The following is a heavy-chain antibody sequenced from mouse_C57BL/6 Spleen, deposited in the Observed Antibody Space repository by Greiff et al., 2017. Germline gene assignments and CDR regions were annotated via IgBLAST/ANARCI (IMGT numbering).Heavy chain of an antibody. J-gene: IGHJ2*01. D-gene: IGHD2-3*01. CDR3: ARSPIYDGYLYFDY. CDR2: INPGSGGT. CDR1: GYAFTNYL. Sequence: VQLQQSGAELVRPGTSVKVSCKASGYAFTNYLIEWVKQRPGQGLEWIGVINPGSGGTNYNEKFKGKGTLTADKSSSTAYMQLSSLTSEDSAVYFCARSPIYDGYLYFDYWGQGTTLTVSS. V-gene: IGHV1-54*01.